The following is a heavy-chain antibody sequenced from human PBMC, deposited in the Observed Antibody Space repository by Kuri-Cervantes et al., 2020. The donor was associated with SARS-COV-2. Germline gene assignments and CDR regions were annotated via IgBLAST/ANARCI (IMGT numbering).Heavy chain of an antibody. CDR1: GFTVSSNY. V-gene: IGHV3-7*01. J-gene: IGHJ6*03. CDR2: IKQDGREK. D-gene: IGHD1-7*01. CDR3: ARIVNYSKGNWNYGYYYYMGV. Sequence: GGSLRSSGAAPGFTVSSNYMSWVRQAPGKGLEGVANIKQDGREKYYVDSVKGRFTISRDNAKNSLYLQMNSLRAEDTAVYYCARIVNYSKGNWNYGYYYYMGVWGKGTTVTVSS.